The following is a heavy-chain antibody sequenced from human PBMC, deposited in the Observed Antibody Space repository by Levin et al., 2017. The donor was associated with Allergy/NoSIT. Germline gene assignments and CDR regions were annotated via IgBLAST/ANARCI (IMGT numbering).Heavy chain of an antibody. V-gene: IGHV3-21*01. D-gene: IGHD5-18*01. Sequence: ETLSLTCAASGFTFSSYSMNWVRQAPGKGLEWVSSISSSSSYIYYADSVKGRFTISRDNAKNSLYLQMNSLRAEDTAVYYCARGGIQLPDYWGQGTLVTVSS. CDR1: GFTFSSYS. J-gene: IGHJ4*02. CDR2: ISSSSSYI. CDR3: ARGGIQLPDY.